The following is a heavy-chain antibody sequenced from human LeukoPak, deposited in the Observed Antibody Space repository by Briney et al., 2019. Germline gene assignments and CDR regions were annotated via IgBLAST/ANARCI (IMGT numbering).Heavy chain of an antibody. CDR1: GGSISSGSYY. V-gene: IGHV4-61*02. Sequence: SETLSLTCTVSGGSISSGSYYWNWIRQPAGKGLEWIGRMYTSGSTNYNPSLKSRVTMSVDTSKNQFSLKLTSVTAADTAVYYCVRASYGDYNFDYWGQGTLVTVSS. CDR2: MYTSGST. D-gene: IGHD4-17*01. CDR3: VRASYGDYNFDY. J-gene: IGHJ4*02.